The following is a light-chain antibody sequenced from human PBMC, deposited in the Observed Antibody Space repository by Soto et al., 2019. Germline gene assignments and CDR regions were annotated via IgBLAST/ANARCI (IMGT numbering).Light chain of an antibody. Sequence: DIVMTQSPDSLAVSLGERATINCKSSQSVLYSSSNKNYLAWYQQKPGQPPKLLIYWASTRESGVPDRFSGSGSGTDFTLTISSLQAEDVAVYYCQQYDSTAHTFGGGTKVEIK. J-gene: IGKJ4*01. CDR3: QQYDSTAHT. CDR1: QSVLYSSSNKNY. V-gene: IGKV4-1*01. CDR2: WAS.